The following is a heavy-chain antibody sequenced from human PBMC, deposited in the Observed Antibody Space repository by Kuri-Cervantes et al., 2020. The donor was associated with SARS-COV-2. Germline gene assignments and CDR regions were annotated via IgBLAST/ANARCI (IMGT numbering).Heavy chain of an antibody. V-gene: IGHV4-39*07. CDR3: ARYDYSNYGMDV. CDR1: GGSISSSSYY. D-gene: IGHD4-11*01. Sequence: SETLSLTCTVSGGSISSSSYYWGWIRQPPGKGLEWIGEINHSGSTNYNPSLKSRVTISVDTSKNQFSLKLSSVTAADTVVYYCARYDYSNYGMDVWGQGTTVTVSS. J-gene: IGHJ6*02. CDR2: INHSGST.